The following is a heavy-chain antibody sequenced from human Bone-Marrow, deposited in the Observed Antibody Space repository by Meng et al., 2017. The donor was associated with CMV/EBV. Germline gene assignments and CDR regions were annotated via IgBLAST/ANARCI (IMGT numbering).Heavy chain of an antibody. CDR3: ARMGMVRGWKV. J-gene: IGHJ6*02. V-gene: IGHV4-34*01. CDR2: ISHSGNT. Sequence: SETLSLTCAVYGGSFSGYYWSRIRQPPGKGLEWIGEISHSGNTNYNPSLKSRVTISVDTSKNQFTLKLTSVTAADTAVYYCARMGMVRGWKVWGQGTTVTVSS. CDR1: GGSFSGYY. D-gene: IGHD3-10*01.